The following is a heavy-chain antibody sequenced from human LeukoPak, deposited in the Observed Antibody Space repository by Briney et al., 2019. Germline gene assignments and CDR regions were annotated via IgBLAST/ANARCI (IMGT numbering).Heavy chain of an antibody. J-gene: IGHJ4*02. Sequence: SGGSLRLSCAASGFTFSSYGMHWVRQAPGKGLEWVAFIRYDGSNKYYADSVKGRFTISRDNSKNTLYLQMNSLRAEDTAVYYCAKPTAFLAVAFDYWGQGTLVTVSS. V-gene: IGHV3-30*02. CDR2: IRYDGSNK. CDR1: GFTFSSYG. CDR3: AKPTAFLAVAFDY. D-gene: IGHD6-19*01.